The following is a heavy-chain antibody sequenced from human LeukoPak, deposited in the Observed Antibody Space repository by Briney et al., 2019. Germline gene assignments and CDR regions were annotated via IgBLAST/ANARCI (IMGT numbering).Heavy chain of an antibody. CDR2: ISSSSSYI. D-gene: IGHD5-12*01. J-gene: IGHJ3*02. CDR1: GFTFSSYS. Sequence: PGGSLRLSCAASGFTFSSYSMNWVRQAPGEGLEWVSSISSSSSYIYYADSVKGRFTISRDNAKNSLYLQMNSLRAEDTAVYYCARDSGYEAIISEDAFDIWGQGTMVTVSS. CDR3: ARDSGYEAIISEDAFDI. V-gene: IGHV3-21*01.